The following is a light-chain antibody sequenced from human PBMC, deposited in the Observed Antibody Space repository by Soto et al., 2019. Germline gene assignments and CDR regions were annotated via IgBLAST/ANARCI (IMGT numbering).Light chain of an antibody. Sequence: EIVLTQSPGTLSLSPGERATLSCRASQSFSSTYLAWYQQKPGQAPRLLIYGASSRATGIPDRFSGSGSGTDFSFTISSLQPEDIATYYCQQYENLPPTFGQGTRLEIK. CDR1: QSFSSTY. V-gene: IGKV3-20*01. CDR3: QQYENLPPT. CDR2: GAS. J-gene: IGKJ5*01.